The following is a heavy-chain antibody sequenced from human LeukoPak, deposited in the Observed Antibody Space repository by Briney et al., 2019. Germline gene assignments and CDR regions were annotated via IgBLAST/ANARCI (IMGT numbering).Heavy chain of an antibody. J-gene: IGHJ4*02. V-gene: IGHV3-21*01. CDR1: GLTFSSYS. CDR2: IGSSSSYI. Sequence: PGGSLRLSCAASGLTFSSYSMNWVRQAPGKGLEWVSSIGSSSSYIYYADSVKGRFTISRDNAKNSLYLQMNSLRAEDTAVYYCTRNLYRVDYWGQGTLVTVSS. CDR3: TRNLYRVDY.